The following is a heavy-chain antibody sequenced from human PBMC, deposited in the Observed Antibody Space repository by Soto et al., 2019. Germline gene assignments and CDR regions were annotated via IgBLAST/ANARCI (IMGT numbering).Heavy chain of an antibody. V-gene: IGHV3-30-3*01. CDR1: GFTFSSYA. Sequence: GGSLRLSCAASGFTFSSYAMHWVRQAPGKGLEWVAVISYDGSNKYYADSVKGRFTISRDNSKNTLYLQMNSLRAEDTAVYYCARGITMIVVVPFDYWGQGTLVTVSS. J-gene: IGHJ4*02. CDR2: ISYDGSNK. CDR3: ARGITMIVVVPFDY. D-gene: IGHD3-22*01.